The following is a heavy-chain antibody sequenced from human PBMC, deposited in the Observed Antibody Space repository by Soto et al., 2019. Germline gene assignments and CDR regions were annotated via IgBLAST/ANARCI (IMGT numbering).Heavy chain of an antibody. CDR2: ISSSSNTI. Sequence: EVQLVESGGGLGQPGGSLRLSCVVSGFTFSTSSMNWVRQAPGKGLEWVSYISSSSNTIYADSVKGRFTISRDNAKNSLYLQMNSLRDEDTAAYYCARVIWSGYLTSDYWGQGTLVTVSS. V-gene: IGHV3-48*02. J-gene: IGHJ4*02. CDR3: ARVIWSGYLTSDY. D-gene: IGHD3-3*01. CDR1: GFTFSTSS.